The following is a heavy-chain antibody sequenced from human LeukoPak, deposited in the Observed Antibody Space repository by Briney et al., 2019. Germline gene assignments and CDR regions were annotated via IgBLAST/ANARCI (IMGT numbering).Heavy chain of an antibody. D-gene: IGHD2-15*01. Sequence: PGGSLRLSCAASGFTFSSYGMSWVRQAPGKGLEWVSAISGSGGSTYYADAVNGRFTISRYNSKNTLYLQMNSLRAEDTAVYYCAKGVGYCSGGSCQQFDYWGQGTLVTVSS. CDR3: AKGVGYCSGGSCQQFDY. CDR1: GFTFSSYG. CDR2: ISGSGGST. V-gene: IGHV3-23*01. J-gene: IGHJ4*02.